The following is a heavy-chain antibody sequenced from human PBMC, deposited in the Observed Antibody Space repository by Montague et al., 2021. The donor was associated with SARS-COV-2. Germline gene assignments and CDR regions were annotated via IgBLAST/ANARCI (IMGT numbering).Heavy chain of an antibody. V-gene: IGHV3-33*01. CDR1: GFTFSNYG. D-gene: IGHD3-10*01. CDR2: IWYDGSKK. Sequence: SLRLSCAASGFTFSNYGMHWVRQAPGKGLEWVAVIWYDGSKKYYADSVKGRFTISRDNSKNTLYLQMNSLRVEDTAVYYCAREGESVSFIDYWGQGTLVTVSS. CDR3: AREGESVSFIDY. J-gene: IGHJ4*02.